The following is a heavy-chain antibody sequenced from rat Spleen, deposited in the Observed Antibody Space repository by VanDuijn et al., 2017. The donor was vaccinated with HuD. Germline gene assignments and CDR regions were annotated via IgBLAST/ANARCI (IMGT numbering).Heavy chain of an antibody. J-gene: IGHJ3*01. CDR3: IRESLPGYNSHWFVY. Sequence: QVQVKESGPGLVQPSQTLSLTCTVSGFSLTSNGVSWVRQTPGKGLEWIAAISSGGSTYYNSALKSRLSTSRDTSKSQVFLKMNSLQTEDTAIYFCIRESLPGYNSHWFVYWGQGTLVTVSS. V-gene: IGHV2S12*01. D-gene: IGHD1-4*01. CDR1: GFSLTSNG. CDR2: ISSGGST.